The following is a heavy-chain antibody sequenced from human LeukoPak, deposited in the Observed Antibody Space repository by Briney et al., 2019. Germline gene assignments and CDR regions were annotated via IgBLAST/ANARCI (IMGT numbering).Heavy chain of an antibody. Sequence: PSETLSLTCTVYGDSISSNSHYWGWIRQPPGKGLEWIGSFSYGGYTFYDPSLKSRVTISADTSNNQLSLKLTSVTAADTAVYYCARQPQRVYTYGFGDYWGQGNLVPVSS. CDR1: GDSISSNSHY. J-gene: IGHJ4*01. CDR3: ARQPQRVYTYGFGDY. CDR2: FSYGGYT. D-gene: IGHD5-18*01. V-gene: IGHV4-39*01.